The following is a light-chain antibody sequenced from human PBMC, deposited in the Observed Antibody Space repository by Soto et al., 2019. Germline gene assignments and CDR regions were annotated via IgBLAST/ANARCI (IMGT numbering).Light chain of an antibody. CDR1: SSDVGGYNY. Sequence: QSALTQPASVSGSPGQSITISCTGTSSDVGGYNYVSWYQQHPGKAPKLMIYEVSNRPSGVSNRFSGSKSGNTASLTISGLQAKDEADYYCCSYTSSSTPYVFGTGTKLTVL. CDR2: EVS. CDR3: CSYTSSSTPYV. J-gene: IGLJ1*01. V-gene: IGLV2-14*01.